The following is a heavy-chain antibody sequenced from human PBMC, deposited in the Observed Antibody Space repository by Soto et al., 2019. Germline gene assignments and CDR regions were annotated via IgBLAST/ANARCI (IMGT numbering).Heavy chain of an antibody. Sequence: PSETLSLTCTVSGGSISSSSYYWGWIRQPPGKGLEWIGKINYSGSTNYNPSLKSRVTISVDTSKNQFSLKLSSMTAADTAVYYCARRPYHYVSGAFDVWGQGTMVTVSS. D-gene: IGHD3-10*02. V-gene: IGHV4-39*07. CDR2: INYSGST. J-gene: IGHJ3*01. CDR1: GGSISSSSYY. CDR3: ARRPYHYVSGAFDV.